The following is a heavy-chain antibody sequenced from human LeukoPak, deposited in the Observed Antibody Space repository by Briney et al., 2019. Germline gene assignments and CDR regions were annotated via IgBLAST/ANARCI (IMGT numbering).Heavy chain of an antibody. CDR3: ATRNPTKLELRSDAFDI. CDR2: MNPNSGNT. D-gene: IGHD1-7*01. CDR1: GYTFTSYG. J-gene: IGHJ3*02. Sequence: GASVKVSCKASGYTFTSYGINWVRQATGQGLEWMGWMNPNSGNTGYAQKFQGRVTMTRNTSISTAYMELSSLRSEDTAVYYCATRNPTKLELRSDAFDIWGQGTMVTVSS. V-gene: IGHV1-8*02.